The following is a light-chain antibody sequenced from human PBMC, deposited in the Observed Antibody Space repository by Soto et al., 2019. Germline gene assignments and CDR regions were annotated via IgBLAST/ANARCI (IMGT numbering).Light chain of an antibody. Sequence: EIVLTQSPGTLSLSPGERATLSCRASQSVSSIYLAWYQQKPGQAPRLLIYGALSRATGIPDRSSGSGSGTDYTLTISRLEPEDFAVYYCQHYGSSPYTFGQGTKLEIK. CDR3: QHYGSSPYT. CDR2: GAL. J-gene: IGKJ2*01. CDR1: QSVSSIY. V-gene: IGKV3-20*01.